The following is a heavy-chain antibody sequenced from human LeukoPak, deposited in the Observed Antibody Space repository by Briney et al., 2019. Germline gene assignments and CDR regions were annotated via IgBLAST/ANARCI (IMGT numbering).Heavy chain of an antibody. CDR2: IYSGGST. Sequence: GGSLRLSCAASGFIVSSNYMSWVRQAPGKGLEWVSVIYSGGSTYYADSVKGRFTISRDNSKNTLYLQMNSLRAEDTAVYYCAREDGFGDFDYWGQGTLVTVSS. V-gene: IGHV3-53*01. CDR1: GFIVSSNY. CDR3: AREDGFGDFDY. J-gene: IGHJ4*02. D-gene: IGHD3-10*01.